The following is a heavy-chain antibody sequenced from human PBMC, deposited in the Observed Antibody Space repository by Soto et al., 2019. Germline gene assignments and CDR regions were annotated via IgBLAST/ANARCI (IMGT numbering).Heavy chain of an antibody. CDR3: ARLRGYSYGARRYGMDV. V-gene: IGHV4-34*01. Sequence: NPSETLSLTCAVYGGSFSGYYWSWIRQPPGKGLEWIGEINHSGSTNYYPSLKSRVTISVDTSKNQFSLKLSSVTAADTAVYYCARLRGYSYGARRYGMDVWGQGTTVTVSS. J-gene: IGHJ6*02. D-gene: IGHD5-18*01. CDR2: INHSGST. CDR1: GGSFSGYY.